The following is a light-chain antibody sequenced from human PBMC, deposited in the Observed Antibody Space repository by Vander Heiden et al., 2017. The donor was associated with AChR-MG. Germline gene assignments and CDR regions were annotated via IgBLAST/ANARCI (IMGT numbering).Light chain of an antibody. CDR3: RQRIQLPLT. Sequence: DIVLTLTPRSLSVPPRQPASISCKSTQSLLHSDGKTYLYWYLQKPGQSPQLLIYEDSNRCAGVPDRFSGSGSGTDFTLKISRVEAEDVGVYYCRQRIQLPLTFGGGTKVEIK. J-gene: IGKJ4*01. CDR2: EDS. CDR1: QSLLHSDGKTY. V-gene: IGKV2D-29*02.